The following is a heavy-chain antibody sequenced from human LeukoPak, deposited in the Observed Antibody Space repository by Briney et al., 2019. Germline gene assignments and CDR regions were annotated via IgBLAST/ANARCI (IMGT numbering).Heavy chain of an antibody. V-gene: IGHV1-69*05. Sequence: QAPGXGRXXXGGXIPIFGTATYAQKFHGSVTITTDESTSTPYIELSSLRSEDTAVYYCAREGIAVAGTRPDAFDIWGQGTMVTVSS. CDR2: XIPIFGTA. J-gene: IGHJ3*02. D-gene: IGHD6-19*01. CDR3: AREGIAVAGTRPDAFDI.